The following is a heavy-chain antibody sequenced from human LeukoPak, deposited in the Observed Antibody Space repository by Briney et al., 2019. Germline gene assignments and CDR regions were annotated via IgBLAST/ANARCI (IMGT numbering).Heavy chain of an antibody. D-gene: IGHD5-12*01. CDR3: ARARYSGYDWTYYYGMDV. J-gene: IGHJ6*02. Sequence: SVKVSCKASGGTFSSYAISWVRQAPGQGLEWMGGIIPIFGTANYAQKFQGRVTITADESTSTAYMELSSLRSEDTAMYYCARARYSGYDWTYYYGMDVWGQGTTVTVSS. V-gene: IGHV1-69*13. CDR2: IIPIFGTA. CDR1: GGTFSSYA.